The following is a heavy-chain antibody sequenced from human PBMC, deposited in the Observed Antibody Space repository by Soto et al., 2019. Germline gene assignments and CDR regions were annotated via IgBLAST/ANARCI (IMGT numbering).Heavy chain of an antibody. J-gene: IGHJ4*02. D-gene: IGHD5-18*01. CDR2: INAGNGNT. CDR1: GYTFTTYA. CDR3: ARVKGGYSYGYEPLTTFDY. V-gene: IGHV1-3*01. Sequence: ASVKVSCKASGYTFTTYAIHWVRQAPGQGLEWMGWINAGNGNTEFSERFRGRVTMTRDTSTSTAYMELSSLRSEDTAVYYCARVKGGYSYGYEPLTTFDYWGQGTLVTVSS.